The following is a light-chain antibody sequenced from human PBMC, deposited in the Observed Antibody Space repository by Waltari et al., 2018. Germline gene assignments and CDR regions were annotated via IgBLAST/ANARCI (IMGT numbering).Light chain of an antibody. CDR2: RAS. Sequence: DIQMTQSPSTLSASVGYSVTITCRASQSISSWLALYPQKPGKAPKLLIYRASSLQIGVPSRFSGSGSGTEFILTITSLQPDDFATYYCQHYNMYLETFGQGTKVEIK. V-gene: IGKV1-5*03. J-gene: IGKJ1*01. CDR3: QHYNMYLET. CDR1: QSISSW.